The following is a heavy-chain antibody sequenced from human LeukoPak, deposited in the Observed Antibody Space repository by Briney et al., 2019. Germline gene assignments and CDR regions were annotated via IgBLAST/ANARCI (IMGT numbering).Heavy chain of an antibody. CDR2: IYHSGST. J-gene: IGHJ4*02. V-gene: IGHV4-38-2*02. Sequence: SETLSLTCTVSGYSISSGYYWGWIRQPPGKGLEWIGSIYHSGSTYYNPSLKSRVTISVDTSKNQFSLKLSSVTAADTAVYYCARAAGYSSSWYGVWGQGTLVTVSS. CDR1: GYSISSGYY. D-gene: IGHD6-13*01. CDR3: ARAAGYSSSWYGV.